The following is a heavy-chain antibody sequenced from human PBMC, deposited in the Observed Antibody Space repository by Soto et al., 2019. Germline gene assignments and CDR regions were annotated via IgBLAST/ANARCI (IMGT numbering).Heavy chain of an antibody. CDR3: AAEVARGWFVP. V-gene: IGHV4-34*02. J-gene: IGHJ5*02. Sequence: QVQLQQWGAGLLKPSETLSLTCAIYGGSFSGYYWSWIRQPPGKGLEWMGENNHSGSTKYNPSLTSRVAMSVDTYTNQFTLKLISVTAADMAVYYCAAEVARGWFVPWGEETLVTVSS. CDR1: GGSFSGYY. CDR2: NNHSGST. D-gene: IGHD5-12*01.